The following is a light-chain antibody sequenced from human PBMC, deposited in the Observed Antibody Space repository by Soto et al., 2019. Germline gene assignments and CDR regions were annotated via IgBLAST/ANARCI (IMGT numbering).Light chain of an antibody. J-gene: IGKJ1*01. V-gene: IGKV1-5*01. CDR3: QQYNSYPWT. CDR1: QSISGW. CDR2: DVS. Sequence: DNQMTQSPSTLSAYVGDRVTITCRASQSISGWLAWYQQKPGKAPKLLIYDVSSLESGVPSRFSGSGSGTEFTLAISSLQPDDFATYYCQQYNSYPWTFGQGTKVDI.